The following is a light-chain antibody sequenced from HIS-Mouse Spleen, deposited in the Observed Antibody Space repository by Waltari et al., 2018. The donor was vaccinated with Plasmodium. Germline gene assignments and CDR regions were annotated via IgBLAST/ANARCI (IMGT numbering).Light chain of an antibody. CDR1: QSVSSN. Sequence: EIVMTQSPATLSVSHGERATLSCRASQSVSSNLAWYQRKPGQAPRLLIYGASTRATGIPARFSGSGSGTEFTLTISSLQSEDFAVYYCQQYNNWSFTFGPGTKVDIK. CDR3: QQYNNWSFT. CDR2: GAS. V-gene: IGKV3-15*01. J-gene: IGKJ3*01.